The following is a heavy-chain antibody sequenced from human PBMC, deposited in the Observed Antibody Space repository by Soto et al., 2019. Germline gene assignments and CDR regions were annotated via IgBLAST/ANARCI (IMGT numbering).Heavy chain of an antibody. CDR1: GFTFSDRY. CDR2: SRNKANSYTT. D-gene: IGHD3-16*01. V-gene: IGHV3-72*01. CDR3: VRGYGGFDY. Sequence: EVQLVESGGGLVPPGGSLRLSCEVSGFTFSDRYMDWVRQAPGRGLEWVGRSRNKANSYTTEYATSVKGRFTVSRDDSKNLFFLQMNSMKTEDTAVYYCVRGYGGFDYCGQGVLVTVSS. J-gene: IGHJ4*02.